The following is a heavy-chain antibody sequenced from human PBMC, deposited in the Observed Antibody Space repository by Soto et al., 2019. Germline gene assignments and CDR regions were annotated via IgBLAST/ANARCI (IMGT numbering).Heavy chain of an antibody. CDR3: AREDYSGSSSYYYVMDV. CDR2: IIPIFGTA. Sequence: SVKVSCKASGGTFSSYAISWVRQAPGQGLEWMGGIIPIFGTANYAQKFQGRVTITADESTSTAYMELSSLRSEDTAVYYCAREDYSGSSSYYYVMDVWGQGTTVTVSS. D-gene: IGHD1-26*01. CDR1: GGTFSSYA. J-gene: IGHJ6*02. V-gene: IGHV1-69*13.